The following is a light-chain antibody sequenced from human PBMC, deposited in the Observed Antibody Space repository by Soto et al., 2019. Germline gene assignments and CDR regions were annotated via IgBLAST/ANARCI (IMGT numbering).Light chain of an antibody. V-gene: IGLV2-14*01. CDR2: EVS. CDR3: SSYTTSSTWV. Sequence: QSALSQPASVSGSPGQSITISCTGASSDVGGSNYVSWYQQYPGKAPKIIIYEVSDRPLGVSNRFSGSKSGNMASLTISGLQAEDEADYYCSSYTTSSTWVFGAGTKLTVL. CDR1: SSDVGGSNY. J-gene: IGLJ3*02.